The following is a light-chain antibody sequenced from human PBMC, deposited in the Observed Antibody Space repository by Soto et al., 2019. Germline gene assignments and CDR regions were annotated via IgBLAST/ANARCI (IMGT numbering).Light chain of an antibody. CDR2: VNS. CDR1: SSNIGAGYD. Sequence: QSVLTQPPSVSGAPGQRVTISCTGSSSNIGAGYDVHWYQQLPGTAPKLLIYVNSNRPSGVPDRFSGSKSDTSASLAITGLQAEDEADYYCQSYDSSLSGSVFGGGTKVTVL. CDR3: QSYDSSLSGSV. J-gene: IGLJ2*01. V-gene: IGLV1-40*01.